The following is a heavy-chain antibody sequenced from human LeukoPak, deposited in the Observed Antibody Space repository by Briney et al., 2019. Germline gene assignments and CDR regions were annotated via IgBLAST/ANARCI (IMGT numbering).Heavy chain of an antibody. J-gene: IGHJ4*02. V-gene: IGHV3-23*01. D-gene: IGHD6-6*01. CDR1: GFTFSSYA. CDR2: ISGSGGST. Sequence: GGSLRLSCAASGFTFSSYAMSWVRQAPGKGREWVSAISGSGGSTYYADSVKGRFTISRDNSKNTLYLQMNSLRAEDTAVYYCAKGGLIAARLWPSGGDFDYWGQGTLVTVSS. CDR3: AKGGLIAARLWPSGGDFDY.